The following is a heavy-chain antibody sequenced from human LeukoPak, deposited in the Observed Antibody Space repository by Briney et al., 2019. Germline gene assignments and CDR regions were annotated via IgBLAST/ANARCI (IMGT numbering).Heavy chain of an antibody. CDR1: GYTFTNYY. J-gene: IGHJ4*02. D-gene: IGHD3-10*01. Sequence: ASVKVSCKASGYTFTNYYIHWVRQAPGQGLEWMGLINPGGANTNYAQNFQGRVTMTRDTSTSTVYMELSSLRSEDTAVYYCARSWNYYGSGSYAIDYWGQGTLVTVSS. V-gene: IGHV1-46*01. CDR3: ARSWNYYGSGSYAIDY. CDR2: INPGGANT.